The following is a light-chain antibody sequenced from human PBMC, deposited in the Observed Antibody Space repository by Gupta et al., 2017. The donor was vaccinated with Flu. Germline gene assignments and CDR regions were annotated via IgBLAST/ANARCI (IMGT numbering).Light chain of an antibody. CDR1: SSNIGSNA. CDR2: SNN. V-gene: IGLV1-44*01. CDR3: AAWDDSSVV. J-gene: IGLJ2*01. Sequence: QSVLTQPPSASGTPGQRVTISCSGSSSNIGSNAVNWYQQLPGTAPKLLIYSNNQRPSGVPDRFSGSKSGTSASLAISGLHSEDEADYYCAAWDDSSVVFGGGTKLTVL.